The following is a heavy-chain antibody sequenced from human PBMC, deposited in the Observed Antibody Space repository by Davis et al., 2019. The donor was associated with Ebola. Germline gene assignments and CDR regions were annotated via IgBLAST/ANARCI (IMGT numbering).Heavy chain of an antibody. J-gene: IGHJ4*02. CDR1: GYSFANYW. V-gene: IGHV5-51*01. Sequence: GESLKISRKGSGYSFANYWIGWVRQMPGKGLEWMGIIYPDDSDTRYSPSFQGQVTISADESISTAYLQWSSLKASDTAMYYCARGTSLARNFDYWGQGTLVTVSS. D-gene: IGHD3-3*02. CDR3: ARGTSLARNFDY. CDR2: IYPDDSDT.